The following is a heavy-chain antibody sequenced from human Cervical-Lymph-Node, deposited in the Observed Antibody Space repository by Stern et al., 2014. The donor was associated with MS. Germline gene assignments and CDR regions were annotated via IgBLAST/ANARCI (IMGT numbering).Heavy chain of an antibody. Sequence: DQLVESGGGVVQLGRSLRLSCAASGFTFSSYTMHWVRQAPGKGLEWVAVISYDGNSKFYADSVKGRFTNSRDNSKNTLFLQMNSLRTEDTAVYYCARDGRSVWGQGTLVTVSS. CDR2: ISYDGNSK. CDR1: GFTFSSYT. V-gene: IGHV3-30-3*01. CDR3: ARDGRSV. J-gene: IGHJ4*02.